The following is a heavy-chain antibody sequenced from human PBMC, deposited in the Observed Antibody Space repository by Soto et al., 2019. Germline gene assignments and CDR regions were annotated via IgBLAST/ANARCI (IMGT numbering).Heavy chain of an antibody. CDR2: IYTGGST. J-gene: IGHJ1*01. D-gene: IGHD6-13*01. Sequence: GGSLRLSCVASGFTVSTNYMSWVRQAPGKGLEWVSVIYTGGSTYYADSVKGRFTISRDNSKNTLYLQMNSLRAEDTAVYYCRPSYWGAAAAFQHWGQGTLVTVSS. CDR1: GFTVSTNY. CDR3: RPSYWGAAAAFQH. V-gene: IGHV3-53*01.